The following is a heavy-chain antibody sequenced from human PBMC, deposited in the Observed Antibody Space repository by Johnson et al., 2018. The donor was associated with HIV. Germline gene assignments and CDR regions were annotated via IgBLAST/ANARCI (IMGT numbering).Heavy chain of an antibody. V-gene: IGHV3-64*04. CDR1: GFTFSQYA. CDR2: ISTTGVST. J-gene: IGHJ3*02. Sequence: QVQLVESGGGLVQPGESLRLSCVASGFTFSQYAMHWVRQAPGKGLEYVSAISTTGVSTYYADSVRGRFTISRDNAKNSLYLQMNSLRAEDTALYYCAKDSSSSKDDAFDIWGQGTMVTVSS. D-gene: IGHD6-13*01. CDR3: AKDSSSSKDDAFDI.